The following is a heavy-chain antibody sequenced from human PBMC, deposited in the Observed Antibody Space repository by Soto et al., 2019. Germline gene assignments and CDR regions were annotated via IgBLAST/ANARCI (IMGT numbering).Heavy chain of an antibody. Sequence: SLSLTCTVSGGSLTAYSWNWIRQPVGKGLEWIGRIDTSGKTNYIPSLKSRLTMSIDRFKNQFSLNMKFVTAADTAVYFCAKDESVAADIWGQGTMVTVSS. V-gene: IGHV4-4*07. J-gene: IGHJ3*02. D-gene: IGHD2-21*01. CDR1: GGSLTAYS. CDR2: IDTSGKT. CDR3: AKDESVAADI.